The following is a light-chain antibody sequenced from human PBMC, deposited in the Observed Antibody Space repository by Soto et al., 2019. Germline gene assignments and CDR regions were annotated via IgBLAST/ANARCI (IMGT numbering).Light chain of an antibody. CDR2: DAT. J-gene: IGKJ4*01. V-gene: IGKV3-11*01. Sequence: VVLTQSPPTLSLSPGESATLSCRASQSVGSNLAWYHQKRGQAPRLLIYDATERATGIPARFTGSRSGSDFTLSISILEPDAFAVYYCQQRSDRLSFGGGTELAI. CDR3: QQRSDRLS. CDR1: QSVGSN.